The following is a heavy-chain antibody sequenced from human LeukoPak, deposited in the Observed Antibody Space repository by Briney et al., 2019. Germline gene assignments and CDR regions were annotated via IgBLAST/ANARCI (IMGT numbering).Heavy chain of an antibody. D-gene: IGHD4-23*01. CDR2: IVPVFNTI. CDR3: ARGNSRWSTPSSSYYYRMDV. Sequence: SVKVSCKASGGTLNTYSISWVRQAPGQGLEWMGGIVPVFNTINYAQRFQGRVTLTVDESTSTAYMELSSLRSEDTAVYYCARGNSRWSTPSSSYYYRMDVWGQGTTVAVSS. V-gene: IGHV1-69*13. CDR1: GGTLNTYS. J-gene: IGHJ6*02.